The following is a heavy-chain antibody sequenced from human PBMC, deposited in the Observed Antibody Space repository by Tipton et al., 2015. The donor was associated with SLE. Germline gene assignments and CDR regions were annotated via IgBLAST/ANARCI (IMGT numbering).Heavy chain of an antibody. CDR1: GYIFTTHD. V-gene: IGHV1-8*01. D-gene: IGHD2-2*03. J-gene: IGHJ5*02. CDR2: VNPRSCNS. CDR3: ARGGYCSHGMCYHDPNP. Sequence: QLVQSGAEVRKPGASVKVSCKTSGYIFTTHDINWVRQASGQGLEWMGWVNPRSCNSGYAQKFKGRFTMTTDTSTTTAYMELSNLTSEDTGVYFWARGGYCSHGMCYHDPNPWGQGTLLTAS.